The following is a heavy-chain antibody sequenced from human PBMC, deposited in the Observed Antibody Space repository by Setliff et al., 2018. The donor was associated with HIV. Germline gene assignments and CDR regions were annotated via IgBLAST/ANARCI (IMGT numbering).Heavy chain of an antibody. V-gene: IGHV4-61*02. CDR1: GGSINSGGYS. J-gene: IGHJ4*02. CDR3: ARGGVYYYDSSGWSMDY. D-gene: IGHD3-22*01. CDR2: IYTSGST. Sequence: PSETLSLTCAVSGGSINSGGYSWSWIRQPPGKGLEWIGRIYTSGSTNYNPSLKSRVTISVDTSKNQFSLKLRSVTAADTAVYYCARGGVYYYDSSGWSMDYWGQGTLVTVSS.